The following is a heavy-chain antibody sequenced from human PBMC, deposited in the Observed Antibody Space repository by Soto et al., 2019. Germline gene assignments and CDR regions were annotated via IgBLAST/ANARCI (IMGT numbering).Heavy chain of an antibody. CDR1: GGLNSYS. D-gene: IGHD2-2*01. Sequence: QVQLVQSGPEVKKPGSSVKVSCKGSGGLNSYSISWVRQAPGQGPEWMGGMIPIFAPPTYAQKFQGRVTITADKTTSTAYMELSRLTSEHTAVYYCARGGPVIIPAATNWFDPWGQGTLVSVSS. CDR3: ARGGPVIIPAATNWFDP. V-gene: IGHV1-69*06. CDR2: MIPIFAPP. J-gene: IGHJ5*02.